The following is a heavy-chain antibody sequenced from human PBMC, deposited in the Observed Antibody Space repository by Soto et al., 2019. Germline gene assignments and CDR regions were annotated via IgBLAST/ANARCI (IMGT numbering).Heavy chain of an antibody. V-gene: IGHV1-69*01. Sequence: QVQLVQSGAEVKKPGSSVKVSCKASGGTFSSYAISWVRQAPGQGLEWMGGIIPIFGTANYAQKFQGRVTITADESTSTAYMELSRLRSEDTSVYYCAREGASGSHIGYWGQGTLVTVSS. J-gene: IGHJ4*02. CDR2: IIPIFGTA. CDR1: GGTFSSYA. D-gene: IGHD3-22*01. CDR3: AREGASGSHIGY.